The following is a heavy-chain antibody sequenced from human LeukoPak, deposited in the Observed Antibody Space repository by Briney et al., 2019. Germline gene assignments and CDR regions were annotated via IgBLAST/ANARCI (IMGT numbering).Heavy chain of an antibody. CDR3: ARQGLAVAGGFAFDI. CDR1: GFTVSSNY. V-gene: IGHV3-48*02. CDR2: ISSSDNTI. J-gene: IGHJ3*02. Sequence: TGGSLRLSCAASGFTVSSNYMSWVRQAPGKGLEWVSYISSSDNTIHYADSVKGRFTISRDNAKNSLYLEMNSLRDEDTAVYYCARQGLAVAGGFAFDIWGQGTMVTVSS. D-gene: IGHD6-19*01.